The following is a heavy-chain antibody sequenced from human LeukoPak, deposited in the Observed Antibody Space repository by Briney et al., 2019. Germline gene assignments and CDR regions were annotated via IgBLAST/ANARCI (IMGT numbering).Heavy chain of an antibody. CDR1: GGSVSSGSYY. J-gene: IGHJ3*02. D-gene: IGHD2-8*02. CDR2: ISYSGST. CDR3: ARRGTGGRSFDI. V-gene: IGHV4-61*01. Sequence: SETLSLTCTVSGGSVSSGSYYWTWIRQPPGKGLEWIGYISYSGSTNFNPSLKSRVTISVDTSKNQFSLNLSSATAADTAVYYCARRGTGGRSFDIWGQGTMVTMSS.